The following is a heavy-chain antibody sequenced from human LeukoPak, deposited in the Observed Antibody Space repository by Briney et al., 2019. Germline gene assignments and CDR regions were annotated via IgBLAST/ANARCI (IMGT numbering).Heavy chain of an antibody. CDR2: IIPIFGTA. CDR1: GGTFSSYA. V-gene: IGHV1-69*13. D-gene: IGHD2-2*02. Sequence: SVKVSCKASGGTFSSYAISWVRQAPGQGLEWMGGIIPIFGTANSAQKFQGRVTITADESTSTAYMELSSLRSEDTAVYYCARDLEYCSSTSCYTGRPHNWFDPWGQGTLVTVSS. J-gene: IGHJ5*02. CDR3: ARDLEYCSSTSCYTGRPHNWFDP.